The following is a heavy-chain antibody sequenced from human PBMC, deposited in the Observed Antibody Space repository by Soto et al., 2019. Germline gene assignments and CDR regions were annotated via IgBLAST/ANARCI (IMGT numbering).Heavy chain of an antibody. J-gene: IGHJ6*03. D-gene: IGHD2-2*01. V-gene: IGHV3-48*01. CDR1: GFTFSSYS. CDR3: ASRGGYCSSTSCPYYYYMDV. Sequence: GGSLRLSCAASGFTFSSYSMNWVRQAPGKGLEWVSYISSSSSTIYYADSVKGRFTISRDNAKNSLYLQMNSLRAEDTAVYYCASRGGYCSSTSCPYYYYMDVWGKGTTVTVSS. CDR2: ISSSSSTI.